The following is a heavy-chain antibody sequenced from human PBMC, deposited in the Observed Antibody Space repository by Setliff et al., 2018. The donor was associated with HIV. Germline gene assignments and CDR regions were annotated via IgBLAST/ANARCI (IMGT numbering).Heavy chain of an antibody. CDR1: GGSISSGDYY. CDR2: IYYSGST. J-gene: IGHJ4*02. CDR3: ARDRLTMVRGVILPQYYFDY. D-gene: IGHD3-10*01. V-gene: IGHV4-30-4*08. Sequence: PSETLSLTCTVSGGSISSGDYYWSWIRQPPGEGLEWIGYIYYSGSTYYNPSLKSRVTISVDMSKNQFSLKLSSVTAADTAVYYCARDRLTMVRGVILPQYYFDYWGQGTLVTVS.